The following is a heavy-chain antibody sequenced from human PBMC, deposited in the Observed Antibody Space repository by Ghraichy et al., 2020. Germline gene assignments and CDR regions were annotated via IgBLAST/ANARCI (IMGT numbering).Heavy chain of an antibody. CDR3: VRESQIIPLQDLQWLAGMDV. V-gene: IGHV3-33*01. CDR2: IWHDGSEE. D-gene: IGHD3-22*01. Sequence: GKRMEWVAVIWHDGSEEYYRDSVKGRFDISRDNSKTTLYLQMDSLRAEDTAVYYCVRESQIIPLQDLQWLAGMDVWGQGTPVIVSS. J-gene: IGHJ6*02.